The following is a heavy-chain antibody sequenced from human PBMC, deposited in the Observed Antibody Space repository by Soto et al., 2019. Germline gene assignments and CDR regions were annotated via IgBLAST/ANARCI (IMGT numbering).Heavy chain of an antibody. V-gene: IGHV4-4*02. CDR3: ARRTWGMDV. D-gene: IGHD2-8*01. CDR2: IFHSGNT. J-gene: IGHJ6*02. CDR1: SGSIDTTNW. Sequence: QVQLQESGPGLVKPSGTLSLTCAVSSGSIDTTNWWSWVRQPPGKGLEWIGEIFHSGNTYYNPSLASRVTISVDTSKNQFSLNLRSVTAADTAVYYCARRTWGMDVWGQGTTDTVSS.